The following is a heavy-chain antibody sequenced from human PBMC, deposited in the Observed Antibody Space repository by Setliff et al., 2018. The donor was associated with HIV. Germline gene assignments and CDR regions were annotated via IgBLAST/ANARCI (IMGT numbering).Heavy chain of an antibody. Sequence: SETLSLTCAVYGGSFSGYYWSWIRQPPRKGLEWIGEINHSGSTNYNPSLKSRATISVDTSKNQFSLKLSSVTAADTAVYYCARERYTWNYGKNYMDVWGKGTTGTVSS. J-gene: IGHJ6*03. D-gene: IGHD1-7*01. V-gene: IGHV4-34*01. CDR1: GGSFSGYY. CDR2: INHSGST. CDR3: ARERYTWNYGKNYMDV.